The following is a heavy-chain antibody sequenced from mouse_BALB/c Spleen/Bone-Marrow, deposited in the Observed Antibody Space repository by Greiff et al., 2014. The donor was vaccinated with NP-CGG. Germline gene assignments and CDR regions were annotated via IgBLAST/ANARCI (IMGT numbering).Heavy chain of an antibody. V-gene: IGHV5-17*02. CDR1: GFTFSSFG. CDR2: ISSGSSTI. Sequence: EVMLMESGGGLVQPGGSRKLSCAASGFTFSSFGMPWVRQAPEKGLEWVAYISSGSSTIYYADTMKGRFTISRDNAKNTLFLQMTSLRSEDTAMYYCTRSGTLGDMDYWGQGTSVTVSS. J-gene: IGHJ4*01. D-gene: IGHD3-3*01. CDR3: TRSGTLGDMDY.